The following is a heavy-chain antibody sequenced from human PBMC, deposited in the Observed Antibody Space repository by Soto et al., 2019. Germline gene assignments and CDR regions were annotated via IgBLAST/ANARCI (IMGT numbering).Heavy chain of an antibody. D-gene: IGHD6-13*01. CDR3: ARAYGSREYSSSWYGHNWFDP. V-gene: IGHV4-31*03. J-gene: IGHJ5*02. Sequence: SETLSLTCTVSGGSISSGGYYWSWIRQHSGKGLEWIGYIYYSGSTYYNPSLKSRVTISVDTSKNQFSLKLSSVTAADTAVYYCARAYGSREYSSSWYGHNWFDPWGQGTLVTVSS. CDR2: IYYSGST. CDR1: GGSISSGGYY.